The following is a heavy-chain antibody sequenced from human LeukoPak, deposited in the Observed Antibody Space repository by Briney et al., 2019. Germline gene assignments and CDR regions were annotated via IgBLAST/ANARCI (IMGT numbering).Heavy chain of an antibody. J-gene: IGHJ4*02. CDR2: INSDGDSA. CDR1: GFTFSSYW. D-gene: IGHD2-15*01. V-gene: IGHV3-74*01. CDR3: ARDGPSGGSYY. Sequence: GGSLRLSCAASGFTFSSYWMHWVRQAPGKGLVWVSRINSDGDSAYYADSVKGRFTISRDNSKNTLYLQMNSLRAEDTAVYYCARDGPSGGSYYWGQGTLVTVSS.